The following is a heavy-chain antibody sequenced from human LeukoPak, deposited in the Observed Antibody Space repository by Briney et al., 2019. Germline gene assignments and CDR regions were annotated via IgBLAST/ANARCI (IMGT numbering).Heavy chain of an antibody. CDR1: GGSISGYF. V-gene: IGHV4-59*08. CDR2: ISYTGTT. Sequence: SETLSLTCAVSGGSISGYFWSWSRQPPGKGLEWIGYISYTGTTIYSPSLRSRVTMSVDLSKNQISLDLTSVPAADPAVYPCARPAPVGHFLRGMDVWGQGTTVTVSS. CDR3: ARPAPVGHFLRGMDV. J-gene: IGHJ6*02. D-gene: IGHD2/OR15-2a*01.